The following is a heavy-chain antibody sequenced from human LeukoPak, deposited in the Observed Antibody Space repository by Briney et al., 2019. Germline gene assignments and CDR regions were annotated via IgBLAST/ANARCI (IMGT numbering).Heavy chain of an antibody. CDR2: IYHSGST. CDR3: ASSERGIEPFGAFDI. J-gene: IGHJ3*02. CDR1: GYSISSGYY. V-gene: IGHV4-38-2*02. Sequence: PSETLSLTCTVSGYSISSGYYWGWIRQPPGKGLEWIGSIYHSGSTYYNPSLKSRVTISVDTSKNQFSLKLSSVTAADTAVYYCASSERGIEPFGAFDIWGQGTMVTVSS. D-gene: IGHD3-16*01.